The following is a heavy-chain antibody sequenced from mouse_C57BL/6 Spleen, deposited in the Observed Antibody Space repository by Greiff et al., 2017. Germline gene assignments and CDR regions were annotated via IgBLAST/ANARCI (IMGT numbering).Heavy chain of an antibody. CDR1: GYTFTDYY. CDR2: INPNNGGT. J-gene: IGHJ1*03. CDR3: ARGIYDGYGDV. Sequence: EVQLLQSGPELVKPGASVKISCKASGYTFTDYYMNWVKQSHGKSLEWFGAINPNNGGTSYDQKFKGKATLTVDKSSSTAYMELRSLTSEDSAVYCYARGIYDGYGDVWGTGTTVTVSS. V-gene: IGHV1-26*01. D-gene: IGHD2-3*01.